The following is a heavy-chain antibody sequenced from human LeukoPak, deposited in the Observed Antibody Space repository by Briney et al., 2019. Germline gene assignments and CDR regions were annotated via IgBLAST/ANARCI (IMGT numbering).Heavy chain of an antibody. V-gene: IGHV4-4*02. CDR3: ARGLSAYCSGGSCYSDWFDP. D-gene: IGHD2-15*01. CDR1: GDSISSTNW. J-gene: IGHJ5*02. CDR2: IDHRGNT. Sequence: SETLSLTCAVSGDSISSTNWWNWVRQPPGKGLEWIGEIDHRGNTNYNPSLKSRVSISADKSKNQFSLKLSSVTAADTAVYYCARGLSAYCSGGSCYSDWFDPWGQGTLVTVSS.